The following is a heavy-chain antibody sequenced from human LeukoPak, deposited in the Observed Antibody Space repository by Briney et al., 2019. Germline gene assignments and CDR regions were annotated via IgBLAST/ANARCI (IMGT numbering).Heavy chain of an antibody. V-gene: IGHV1-18*01. CDR1: GYTFTSYG. Sequence: ASVNVSCKASGYTFTSYGISWVRQAPGQGLEWMGWISAYNGNTNYAQKLQGRVTMTTDTSTSTAYMELRSLRSDDTAVYYCAREESSWHHYYYYYGMDVWGQGTTVTVSS. CDR3: AREESSWHHYYYYYGMDV. D-gene: IGHD6-13*01. J-gene: IGHJ6*02. CDR2: ISAYNGNT.